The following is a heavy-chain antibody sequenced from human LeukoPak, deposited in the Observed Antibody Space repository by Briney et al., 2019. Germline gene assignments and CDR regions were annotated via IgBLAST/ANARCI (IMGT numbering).Heavy chain of an antibody. Sequence: GGSLRLSCAASGFAFSYYYMSWIRRAPGKVRAWVSYISSSGSTIYYADSVKGRFTIYRDNAKNSLYLQMNSLRAEDTAVYYCAGELAVGATSFDYWGQGTLVTVSS. CDR3: AGELAVGATSFDY. V-gene: IGHV3-11*01. D-gene: IGHD1-26*01. CDR1: GFAFSYYY. CDR2: ISSSGSTI. J-gene: IGHJ4*02.